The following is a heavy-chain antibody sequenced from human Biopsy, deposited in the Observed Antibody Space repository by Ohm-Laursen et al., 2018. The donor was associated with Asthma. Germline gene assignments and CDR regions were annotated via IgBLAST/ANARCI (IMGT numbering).Heavy chain of an antibody. CDR3: ARGPELDV. Sequence: GTLSLTCDVYPGSFSGFYWTWIRQSPEKGLEWIGETNERGVTNNNPSLKSRVIISIDTYWNRVSLKLTPVTAADTAVYYCARGPELDVWGQGTTVTVSS. CDR2: TNERGVT. J-gene: IGHJ6*02. CDR1: PGSFSGFY. V-gene: IGHV4-34*01.